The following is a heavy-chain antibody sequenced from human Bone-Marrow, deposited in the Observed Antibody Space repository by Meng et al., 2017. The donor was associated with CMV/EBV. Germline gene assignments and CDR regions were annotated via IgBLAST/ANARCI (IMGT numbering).Heavy chain of an antibody. V-gene: IGHV3-30*02. D-gene: IGHD1-14*01. CDR3: AKTKVQRYTQYYFDY. J-gene: IGHJ4*02. CDR2: IRYDGSNK. Sequence: GESLKISCAASGFTFSSYGMHWVRQAPGKGLEWVAFIRYDGSNKYYADSVKGRFTISRDNSKNTLYLQMNSLRAEDTAVYYCAKTKVQRYTQYYFDYWGQGTLVTVS. CDR1: GFTFSSYG.